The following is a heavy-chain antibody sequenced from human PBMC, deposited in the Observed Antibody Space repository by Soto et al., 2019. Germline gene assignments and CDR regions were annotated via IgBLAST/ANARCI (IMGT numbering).Heavy chain of an antibody. V-gene: IGHV1-2*04. J-gene: IGHJ6*02. CDR2: INPNSGGT. D-gene: IGHD6-19*01. CDR1: GYNFTGYY. Sequence: ASVKVSCKASGYNFTGYYMHWVRQAPGQGLEWMGWINPNSGGTNYAQKFQGWVTMTRDTSISTAYMDLSRLRSDDTAVYYCARSPCSVAGCDSYYYYGMDVWGQGTTVTVSS. CDR3: ARSPCSVAGCDSYYYYGMDV.